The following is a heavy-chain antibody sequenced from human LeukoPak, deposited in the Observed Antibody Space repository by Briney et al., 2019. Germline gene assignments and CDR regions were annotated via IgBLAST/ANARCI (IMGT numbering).Heavy chain of an antibody. CDR1: GFTFSSYE. J-gene: IGHJ6*03. D-gene: IGHD1-26*01. CDR2: ISSSGSTI. V-gene: IGHV3-48*03. CDR3: AKSVGATSVYYYMDV. Sequence: GGSLRLSCAASGFTFSSYEMNWVRQAPGKGLEWVSYISSSGSTIYYADSVKGRFTISRDNSKNTLYLQMNSLRAEDTAVYYCAKSVGATSVYYYMDVWGKGTTVTISS.